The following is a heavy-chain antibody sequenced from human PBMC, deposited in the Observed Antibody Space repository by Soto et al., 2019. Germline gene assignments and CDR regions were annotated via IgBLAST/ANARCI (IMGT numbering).Heavy chain of an antibody. J-gene: IGHJ4*02. D-gene: IGHD1-26*01. CDR3: XXWPPSPKMGVTTH. Sequence: XVQLLESGXGLVQPGTXLRLSXXASXFAFTSSAMAWVRQXPGKGLQWVSAITVAGGGTYYADSVKGRFTISRDNSKNTLFLQMNSLRAEDTALYXXXXWPPSPKMGVTTHWGQGTLVSVSS. V-gene: IGHV3-23*01. CDR2: ITVAGGGT. CDR1: XFAFTSSA.